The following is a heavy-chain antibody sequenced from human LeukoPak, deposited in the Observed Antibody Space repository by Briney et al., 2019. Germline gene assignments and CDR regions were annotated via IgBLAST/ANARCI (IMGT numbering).Heavy chain of an antibody. V-gene: IGHV4-34*01. CDR2: INHSGST. CDR3: ARASSDRYYYGMDV. CDR1: GGSFSGYY. D-gene: IGHD2-15*01. J-gene: IGHJ6*02. Sequence: SETLSLTCAVYGGSFSGYYWSWIRQPPGKGLEWIGEINHSGSTNYNPSLKSRVTIPVDTSKNQFSLKLSTVTAADTAVYYCARASSDRYYYGMDVGGQGTTVTVS.